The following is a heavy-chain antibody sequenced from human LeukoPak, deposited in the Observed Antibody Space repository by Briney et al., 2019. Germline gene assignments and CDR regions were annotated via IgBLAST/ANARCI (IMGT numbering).Heavy chain of an antibody. CDR3: ARDHQVAGYYGSGSTDY. CDR1: GYTFTSYY. J-gene: IGHJ4*02. D-gene: IGHD3-10*01. CDR2: INPSGGSI. Sequence: GASVKVSCKASGYTFTSYYMHWVRQAPGQGLEWMGIINPSGGSISYAQKFQGRVTMTRDTSTSTVYMELSSLRSEDTAVYYCARDHQVAGYYGSGSTDYWGQGTLVTVSS. V-gene: IGHV1-46*01.